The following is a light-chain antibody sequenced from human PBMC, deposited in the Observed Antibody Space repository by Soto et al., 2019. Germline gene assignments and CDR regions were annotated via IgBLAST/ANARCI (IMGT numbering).Light chain of an antibody. Sequence: QSVLTQPPSVSGAPGQRVTISCSGSSSNIGAGYDVNWYRQLPGTAPKLLIYGNSDRPSGVPDRFSGSKSGTSASLAITGLQAEDEADYFCQSYDHSLRTYVFGTATKLTVL. V-gene: IGLV1-40*01. CDR2: GNS. CDR1: SSNIGAGYD. J-gene: IGLJ1*01. CDR3: QSYDHSLRTYV.